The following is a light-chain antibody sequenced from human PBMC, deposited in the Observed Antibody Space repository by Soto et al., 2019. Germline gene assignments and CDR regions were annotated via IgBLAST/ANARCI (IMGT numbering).Light chain of an antibody. CDR3: SSYTSRSALEV. Sequence: QSVLTQPASVSGSPGQSITISCTGTSSDVGHYNFVSWYQQHPGKAPKLMIYEVTNRPSGVSNRFSGSKSGNTASLTISGLQAEDEADYYCSSYTSRSALEVFGTGTKGTVL. V-gene: IGLV2-14*01. CDR1: SSDVGHYNF. J-gene: IGLJ1*01. CDR2: EVT.